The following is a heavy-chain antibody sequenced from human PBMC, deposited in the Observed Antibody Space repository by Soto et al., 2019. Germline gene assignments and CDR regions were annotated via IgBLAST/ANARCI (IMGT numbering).Heavy chain of an antibody. V-gene: IGHV4-39*01. J-gene: IGHJ4*02. CDR1: GDSISSRSYY. D-gene: IGHD2-21*02. CDR3: ARQRTSVVTKAYFDV. CDR2: IYYSGST. Sequence: KASETLSLTCTVTGDSISSRSYYWGWIRQPPGKGLEWIGSIYYSGSTYHNPSLRSRVSMSIDTSKDQFSLKLKSVTAADTALSFCARQRTSVVTKAYFDVWGPGSLVTVSS.